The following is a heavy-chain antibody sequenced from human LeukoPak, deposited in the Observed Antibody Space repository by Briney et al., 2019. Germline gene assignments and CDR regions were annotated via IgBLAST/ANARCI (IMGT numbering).Heavy chain of an antibody. V-gene: IGHV1-18*01. D-gene: IGHD3-22*01. CDR3: ARYYYDSSGYLYYFDY. CDR2: ISAYNGNT. CDR1: GYTFTSYG. J-gene: IGHJ4*02. Sequence: GASVKVSCKASGYTFTSYGISWARQAPGQGLEWMGWISAYNGNTNYAQKLQGRVTMTTDTSTSTAYMELSRLRSDDTAVYYCARYYYDSSGYLYYFDYWGQGTLVTVSS.